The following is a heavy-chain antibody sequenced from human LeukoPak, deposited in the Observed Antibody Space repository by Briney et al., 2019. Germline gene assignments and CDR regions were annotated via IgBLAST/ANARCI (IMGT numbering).Heavy chain of an antibody. D-gene: IGHD2-21*01. V-gene: IGHV4-31*02. CDR2: ICYSGNI. CDR3: GSALRHKKSWYYFYY. J-gene: IGHJ4*02. Sequence: SETLSLTCCVSGGSISSGYYYWSWLRQHPGKGLGGSGNICYSGNIDYNPSVKSRVTISIDKAGNPFSLKLNCVSAADTAVYYCGSALRHKKSWYYFYYRGQGTLVSVSS. CDR1: GGSISSGYYY.